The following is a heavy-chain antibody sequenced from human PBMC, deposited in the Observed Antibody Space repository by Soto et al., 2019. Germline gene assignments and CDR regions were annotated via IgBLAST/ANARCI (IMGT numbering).Heavy chain of an antibody. CDR2: ISAYNGNT. D-gene: IGHD3-10*01. CDR3: ARFKLYYYGSGSYYPDNYFDY. CDR1: GYTFTSYG. V-gene: IGHV1-18*01. Sequence: ASVKVSCKASGYTFTSYGISWVRQAPGQGLEWMGWISAYNGNTNYAQKLQGRVTMTTDTSTSTAYMELRSLRSDDTAVYYCARFKLYYYGSGSYYPDNYFDYWGQGTLVTVSS. J-gene: IGHJ4*02.